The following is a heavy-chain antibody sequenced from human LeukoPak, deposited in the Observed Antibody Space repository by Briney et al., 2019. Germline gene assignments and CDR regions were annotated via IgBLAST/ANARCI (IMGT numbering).Heavy chain of an antibody. CDR2: IIPILGIA. CDR1: GGTFSSYA. CDR3: ARDLESSGWYWGHAFDI. Sequence: ASVKVSCKASGGTFSSYAISWVRQAPGQGLEWMGRIIPILGIANYAQKFQGRVTITANKSTSTAYMELSSLRSEDTAVYYCARDLESSGWYWGHAFDIWGQGTMVTVSP. D-gene: IGHD6-19*01. J-gene: IGHJ3*02. V-gene: IGHV1-69*04.